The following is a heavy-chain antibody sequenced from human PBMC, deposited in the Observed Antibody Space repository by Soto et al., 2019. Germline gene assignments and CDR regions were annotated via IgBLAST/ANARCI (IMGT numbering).Heavy chain of an antibody. CDR1: GFTFDDYT. D-gene: IGHD6-13*01. J-gene: IGHJ2*01. CDR2: ISWDGGST. CDR3: AKEGVSGSITHWYFDL. Sequence: GGSLRLSCAASGFTFDDYTMHWVRQAPGKGLEWVSLISWDGGSTYYADSVKGRFTISRDNSKNSLYLQMNSLRTEDTALYYCAKEGVSGSITHWYFDLWGRGTLVTVSS. V-gene: IGHV3-43*01.